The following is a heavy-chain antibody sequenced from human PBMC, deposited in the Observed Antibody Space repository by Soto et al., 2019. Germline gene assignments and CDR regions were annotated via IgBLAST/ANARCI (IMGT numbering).Heavy chain of an antibody. D-gene: IGHD2-15*01. CDR3: ASHVQLGYCSGGSCRNWSDP. CDR2: IIPILGIA. CDR1: GGTFSSYT. V-gene: IGHV1-69*02. Sequence: QVQLVQSGAEVKKPGSSVKVSCKASGGTFSSYTISWVRQAPGQGLEWMGRIIPILGIANYAQKFQGRVTITADKSTSTAYMELSSLRSEDTAVYYCASHVQLGYCSGGSCRNWSDPWGQGTLVTVSS. J-gene: IGHJ5*02.